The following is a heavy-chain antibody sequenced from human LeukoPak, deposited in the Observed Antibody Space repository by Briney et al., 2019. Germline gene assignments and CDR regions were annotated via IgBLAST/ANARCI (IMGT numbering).Heavy chain of an antibody. CDR1: GGSISSYY. D-gene: IGHD3-22*01. Sequence: SETVSLTCTVSGGSISSYYWSWIRQPPGKGLEWIGHIYSSGSTNYSPSLKSRVTISVDTSKNQFSLKLSSVTAADTAVYYCARNYDSSGYTAFGYWGRGTLLTVSS. CDR3: ARNYDSSGYTAFGY. V-gene: IGHV4-59*01. CDR2: IYSSGST. J-gene: IGHJ4*02.